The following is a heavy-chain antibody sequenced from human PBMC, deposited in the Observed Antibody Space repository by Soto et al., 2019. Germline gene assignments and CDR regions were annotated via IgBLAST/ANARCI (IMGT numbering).Heavy chain of an antibody. CDR3: AKDVVVVPGGDSLFDY. J-gene: IGHJ4*02. CDR1: GFSISSSNL. D-gene: IGHD2-2*01. Sequence: SAALSLTCAVSGFSISSSNLWSWVRQPPGKGLEWIGEIYHSGSTSYNPSPNRRVTISVEKSKNTLYLQMNSLRAEDTAVYYCAKDVVVVPGGDSLFDYWGQGTLVTVSS. CDR2: IYHSGST. V-gene: IGHV4-4*02.